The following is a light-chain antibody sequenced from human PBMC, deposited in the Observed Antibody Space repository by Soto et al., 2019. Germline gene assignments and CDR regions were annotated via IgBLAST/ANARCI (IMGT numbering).Light chain of an antibody. V-gene: IGLV2-8*01. CDR3: SSYAGSSNV. Sequence: QSVLTQPPSASGSPGQSVTISCTGTSSDVGGYDYVSWYQQHPGKAPKLIIYEVVKRPSGVPDRFSGSKSGNTASLTVSGLQAEDEADYYCSSYAGSSNVFGTGTKVNVL. CDR1: SSDVGGYDY. CDR2: EVV. J-gene: IGLJ1*01.